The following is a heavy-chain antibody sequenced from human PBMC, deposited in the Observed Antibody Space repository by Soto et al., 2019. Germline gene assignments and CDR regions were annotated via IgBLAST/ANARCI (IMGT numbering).Heavy chain of an antibody. V-gene: IGHV2-5*01. CDR1: GFSLITSGVG. Sequence: GCGPTLGNPTPTLALTCTFAGFSLITSGVGVGWMSHLPATALEWLALIYCNDDKRYSPSLKSRLTITKDTSKNQVVLTMTKMDPVDTATYYCAHTRGDFWSGYYPTSFDYWGQGTMVTVSS. CDR2: IYCNDDK. J-gene: IGHJ4*02. D-gene: IGHD3-3*01. CDR3: AHTRGDFWSGYYPTSFDY.